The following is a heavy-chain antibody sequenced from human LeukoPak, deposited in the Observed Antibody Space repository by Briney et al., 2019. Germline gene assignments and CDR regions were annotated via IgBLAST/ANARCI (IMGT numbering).Heavy chain of an antibody. CDR2: IYPGDSDT. D-gene: IGHD4-11*01. J-gene: IGHJ3*02. CDR3: TKSNDAFDI. CDR1: GYSFTNYW. Sequence: GESLKISCKGSGYSFTNYWIGWVRQMPGKGLEWMGIIYPGDSDTRYSPSFQGQVTTSADKSISTSYLQWSSLKASDTAIYYCTKSNDAFDIWGHGTMVTVSS. V-gene: IGHV5-51*01.